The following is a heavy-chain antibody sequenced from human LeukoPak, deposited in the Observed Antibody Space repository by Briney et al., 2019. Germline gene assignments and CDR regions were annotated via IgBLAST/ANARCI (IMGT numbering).Heavy chain of an antibody. J-gene: IGHJ4*02. Sequence: ASVKVSCKASGYTFTGYYTHGGRQAPGQGREWMGWITPNSGGTNYAQKSQGRVTMTRDTSISTAYRALSSLRPQDTPVYYWSRAPKRCWSGGSCSEPVDFWGQGTLVTVSS. CDR2: ITPNSGGT. V-gene: IGHV1-2*02. CDR1: GYTFTGYY. D-gene: IGHD2-15*01. CDR3: SRAPKRCWSGGSCSEPVDF.